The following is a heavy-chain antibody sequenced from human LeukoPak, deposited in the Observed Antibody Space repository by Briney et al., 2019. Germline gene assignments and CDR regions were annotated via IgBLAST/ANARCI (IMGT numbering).Heavy chain of an antibody. CDR2: INHSGST. V-gene: IGHV4-34*01. Sequence: SETLSLTCTVSGGSIGSYYWSWIRQPPGKGLEWIGEINHSGSTNYNPSLKSRVTISVDTSKNQFSLKLSSVTAADTAVYYCARGNYDYVWGSYRRANVYNWFDPWGQGTLVTVSS. D-gene: IGHD3-16*02. J-gene: IGHJ5*02. CDR3: ARGNYDYVWGSYRRANVYNWFDP. CDR1: GGSIGSYY.